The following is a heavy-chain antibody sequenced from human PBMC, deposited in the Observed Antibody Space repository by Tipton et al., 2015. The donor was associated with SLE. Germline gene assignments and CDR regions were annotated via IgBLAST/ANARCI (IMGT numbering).Heavy chain of an antibody. V-gene: IGHV4-59*12. D-gene: IGHD3-3*01. Sequence: TLSLTCTVSGGSISSYYWSWIRQPPGKGLEWIGYIYYSGSTNYNPSLKSRVTISVDTSKNQFSLKLSSVTAADTAVYYCARVTYYDFWSGYSDLFDYWGQGTLVTVSS. CDR2: IYYSGST. CDR3: ARVTYYDFWSGYSDLFDY. J-gene: IGHJ4*02. CDR1: GGSISSYY.